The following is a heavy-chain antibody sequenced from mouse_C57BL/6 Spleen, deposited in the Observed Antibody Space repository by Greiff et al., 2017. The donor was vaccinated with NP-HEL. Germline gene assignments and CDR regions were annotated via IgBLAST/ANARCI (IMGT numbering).Heavy chain of an antibody. CDR3: ARVHYYGSSPFAY. CDR1: GYSFTGYY. CDR2: INPSTGGT. J-gene: IGHJ3*01. Sequence: VQLQQSGPELVKPGASVKISCKASGYSFTGYYMNWVKQSPEKSLEWIGEINPSTGGTTYNQKFKAKATLTVDKSSSTAYMQLKSLTSEDSAVYYCARVHYYGSSPFAYWGQGTLVTVSA. V-gene: IGHV1-42*01. D-gene: IGHD1-1*01.